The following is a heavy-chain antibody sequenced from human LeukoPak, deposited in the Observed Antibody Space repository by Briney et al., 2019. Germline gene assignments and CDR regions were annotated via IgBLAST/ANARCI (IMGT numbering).Heavy chain of an antibody. CDR2: ITSTSSYI. J-gene: IGHJ4*02. Sequence: GGSLRLSCAASGFTFSTFGMNWVPQAPGKGLECVSSITSTSSYIYYADSVKGRFTISRDDAKNSLYLQMNSLRAEDTAVYYCARAVSTYGLDSWGQGTLVTVSS. CDR1: GFTFSTFG. D-gene: IGHD3-10*01. CDR3: ARAVSTYGLDS. V-gene: IGHV3-21*01.